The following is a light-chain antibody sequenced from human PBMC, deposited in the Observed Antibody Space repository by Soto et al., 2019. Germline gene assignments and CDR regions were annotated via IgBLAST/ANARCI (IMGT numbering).Light chain of an antibody. Sequence: QSALTQPPSVSGSPGQSVTISCTGTSSDVGSYNRVSWYQQPPGTAPQLMIYEVSNRPSGVPDRFSGSKSGNTASLTISGLQTEDEADYYCSLYTSSSTVVFGGGTKVTVL. CDR3: SLYTSSSTVV. J-gene: IGLJ2*01. V-gene: IGLV2-18*01. CDR1: SSDVGSYNR. CDR2: EVS.